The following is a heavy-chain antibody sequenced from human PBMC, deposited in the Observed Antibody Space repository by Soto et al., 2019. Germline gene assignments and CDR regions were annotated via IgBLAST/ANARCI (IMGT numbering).Heavy chain of an antibody. V-gene: IGHV4-59*01. Sequence: SETLSLTCTVSGGSISSYYWSWIRQPPGKGLEWIGYIYYSGSTNYNPSLKSRVTISVDTSKNQFSLKLSSVTAADTAVYYCANSRWGYDAFDIWGQGTMVTVSS. CDR1: GGSISSYY. CDR3: ANSRWGYDAFDI. D-gene: IGHD7-27*01. CDR2: IYYSGST. J-gene: IGHJ3*02.